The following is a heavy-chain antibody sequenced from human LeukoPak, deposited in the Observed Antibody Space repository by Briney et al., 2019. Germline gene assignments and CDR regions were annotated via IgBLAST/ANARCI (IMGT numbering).Heavy chain of an antibody. J-gene: IGHJ4*02. CDR1: GGSFRGYY. D-gene: IGHD3-22*01. CDR2: INHSGST. CDR3: ARGLITYYYDSSGYFSPFDY. V-gene: IGHV4-34*01. Sequence: SETLSLTCAVYGGSFRGYYWSWLRQPPGKGLEWIGEINHSGSTNYNPSLKSRVTISVDTSKNQFSLKLSSVTAADTAVYYCARGLITYYYDSSGYFSPFDYWGQGTLVTVSS.